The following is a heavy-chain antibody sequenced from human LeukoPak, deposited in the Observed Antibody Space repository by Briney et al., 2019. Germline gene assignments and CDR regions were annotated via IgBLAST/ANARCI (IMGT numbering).Heavy chain of an antibody. D-gene: IGHD4-17*01. V-gene: IGHV4-34*01. J-gene: IGHJ4*02. CDR1: GGSFSGYY. CDR2: INHSGST. Sequence: SETLSLTCAVYGGSFSGYYWSWIRQPPGKGLEWIGEINHSGSTNYNPSLKSRVTISVDTSKNQFSLKLSSVTAADTAVYYCARVRSNIAYGDTNPDYWGQGTLVTVSS. CDR3: ARVRSNIAYGDTNPDY.